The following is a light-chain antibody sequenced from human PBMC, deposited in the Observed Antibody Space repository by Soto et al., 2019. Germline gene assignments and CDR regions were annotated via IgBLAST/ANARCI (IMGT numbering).Light chain of an antibody. Sequence: EIVLTQSPGTLSLSPGEGATLSCRASQSVSSNYLAWYQQKPGQAPRLLIYGASNRATGTPDRFSGSGSGTDFTLTITRLEPDDFALYFCQQQGASPFTFGLWTKLEI. CDR2: GAS. CDR1: QSVSSNY. J-gene: IGKJ2*01. V-gene: IGKV3-20*01. CDR3: QQQGASPFT.